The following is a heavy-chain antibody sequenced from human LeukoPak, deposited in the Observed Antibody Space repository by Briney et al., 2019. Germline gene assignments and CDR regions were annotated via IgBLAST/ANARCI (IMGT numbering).Heavy chain of an antibody. CDR3: AKGGGYSYGYYSDY. J-gene: IGHJ4*02. V-gene: IGHV3-30*18. CDR1: GFTFSRYG. CDR2: ISYDESNR. D-gene: IGHD5-18*01. Sequence: PGRSLRLSCAASGFTFSRYGMHWVRQAPGKGLEWVAVISYDESNRYYADSVRGRFTISRDISKNTLYLQMNSLRAEDTAVYYCAKGGGYSYGYYSDYWGQGTLVTVSP.